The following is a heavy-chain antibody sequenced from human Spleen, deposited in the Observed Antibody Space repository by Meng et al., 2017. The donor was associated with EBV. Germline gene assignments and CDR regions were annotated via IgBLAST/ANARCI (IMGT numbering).Heavy chain of an antibody. J-gene: IGHJ4*02. CDR2: ISNSGTTI. CDR1: GFIFSDSY. CDR3: ARGSGRWTFDH. D-gene: IGHD1-26*01. Sequence: QVQLVQSGGGLVKPGGSLRLSCAASGFIFSDSYMNWIRQAPGKGLEWVSYISNSGTTIKYADSVKGRFTISRDNAKNSLYLQMDSLRVEDAAVYFCARGSGRWTFDHWGQGTLVTVSS. V-gene: IGHV3-11*01.